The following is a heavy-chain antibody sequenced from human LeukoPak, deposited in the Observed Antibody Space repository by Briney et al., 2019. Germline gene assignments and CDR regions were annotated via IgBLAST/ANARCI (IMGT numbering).Heavy chain of an antibody. CDR2: ISAYNGNT. D-gene: IGHD2-2*01. Sequence: ASVKVSCKASGYTFTSYGISWVRQAPGQGVEWMGWISAYNGNTNYAQKLQGRVTMTTDTSTSTAYMELRSLRSDDTAVYYCARGYCSSTSCLISWFDPWGQGTLVTVSS. V-gene: IGHV1-18*01. J-gene: IGHJ5*02. CDR3: ARGYCSSTSCLISWFDP. CDR1: GYTFTSYG.